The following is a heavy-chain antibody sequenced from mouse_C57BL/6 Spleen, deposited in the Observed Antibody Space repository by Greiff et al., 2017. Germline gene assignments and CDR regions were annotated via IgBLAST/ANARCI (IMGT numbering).Heavy chain of an antibody. CDR2: IRNKANGYTT. Sequence: EVKLMESGGGLVQPGGSLSLSCAASGFTFTDYYMSWVRQPPGKALEWLGFIRNKANGYTTEYSASVKGRFTISRDNSQSILYLQMNALGAEDSATYYCARYTLIPFPYAMDYGGQGTSVTVSS. CDR1: GFTFTDYY. V-gene: IGHV7-3*01. D-gene: IGHD5-1-1*01. J-gene: IGHJ4*01. CDR3: ARYTLIPFPYAMDY.